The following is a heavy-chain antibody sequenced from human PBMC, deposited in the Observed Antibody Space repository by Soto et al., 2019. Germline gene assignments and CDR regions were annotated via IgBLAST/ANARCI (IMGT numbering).Heavy chain of an antibody. D-gene: IGHD1-26*01. CDR3: ARDSRGQAGAYYFDY. CDR1: GGSISSYY. CDR2: IYYSGST. J-gene: IGHJ4*02. Sequence: PSETLSLTCTVSGGSISSYYWSWIRQPPGKGLEWIGYIYYSGSTNYNPSLKSRVTISVDTSKNQFSLKLSSVTAADTAVYYCARDSRGQAGAYYFDYWGRGTLVTVS. V-gene: IGHV4-59*01.